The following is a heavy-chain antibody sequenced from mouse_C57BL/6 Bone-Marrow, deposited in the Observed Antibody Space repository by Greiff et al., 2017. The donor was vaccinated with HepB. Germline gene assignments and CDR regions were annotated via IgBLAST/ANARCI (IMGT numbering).Heavy chain of an antibody. CDR2: INYDGSST. Sequence: EVKVVESEGGLVQPGSSMKLSCTASGFTFSDYYMAWVRQVPEKGLEWVANINYDGSSTYYLDSLKSRFIISRDNAENILYLQMSSLKSEDTATYYCARDHSNYAMDYWGQGTSVTVSS. CDR1: GFTFSDYY. CDR3: ARDHSNYAMDY. V-gene: IGHV5-16*01. J-gene: IGHJ4*01.